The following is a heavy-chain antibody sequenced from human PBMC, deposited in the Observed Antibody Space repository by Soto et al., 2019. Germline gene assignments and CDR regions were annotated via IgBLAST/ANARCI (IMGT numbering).Heavy chain of an antibody. CDR3: ARYNRDFDY. V-gene: IGHV3-7*01. D-gene: IGHD1-20*01. J-gene: IGHJ4*02. CDR2: IKQDGSEK. Sequence: EVQLVESGGGLVQPGGSLRLSCAASGFNFSSYWMSWVRQAPGKGLEWVANIKQDGSEKYYVDSVKGRFTISRDNAKNSLYPQMNSLTDEDTAVYYCARYNRDFDYWGQGTLVTVSS. CDR1: GFNFSSYW.